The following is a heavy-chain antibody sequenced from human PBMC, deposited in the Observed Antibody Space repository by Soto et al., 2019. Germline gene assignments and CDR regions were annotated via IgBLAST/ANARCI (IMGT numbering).Heavy chain of an antibody. CDR1: GYTFTSYA. CDR3: ARFQSFCGCDGYSGLGFDP. CDR2: INAGNGNT. V-gene: IGHV1-3*01. J-gene: IGHJ5*01. D-gene: IGHD2-21*02. Sequence: GASVKVSCKASGYTFTSYAMHWVRQAPGQRLEWMGWINAGNGNTKYSQKFQGRVTITRDTSASTAYMELSSLRSEDTAVYYCARFQSFCGCDGYSGLGFDPWAQRTLVTVSA.